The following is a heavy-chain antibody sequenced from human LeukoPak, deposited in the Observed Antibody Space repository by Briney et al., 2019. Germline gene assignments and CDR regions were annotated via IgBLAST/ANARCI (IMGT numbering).Heavy chain of an antibody. V-gene: IGHV4-59*08. Sequence: PSETPSLTCTVSGGSISSYYWSWIRQPPGKGLEWIGYIYYSGSTNYNPSLKSRVTISVDTSKNQFSLKLSSVTAADTAVYYCARHKNYGSGSCSPRAGMDVWGQGTTVTVSS. CDR1: GGSISSYY. J-gene: IGHJ6*02. CDR2: IYYSGST. CDR3: ARHKNYGSGSCSPRAGMDV. D-gene: IGHD3-10*01.